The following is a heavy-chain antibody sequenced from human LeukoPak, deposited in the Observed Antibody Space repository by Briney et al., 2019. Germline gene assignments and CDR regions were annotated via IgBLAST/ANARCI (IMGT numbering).Heavy chain of an antibody. CDR1: GFTFSSYG. D-gene: IGHD3-22*01. Sequence: PGGSLRLSCAASGFTFSSYGMHWVRQAPGKGLEWVAVIWYDGSNKYYADSVKGRFTISRDNSKNTLYLQMNSLRAEDTAVYYCAKDEGDYYDSSGYYYAYDYWGQGTLVTVSS. V-gene: IGHV3-33*06. J-gene: IGHJ4*02. CDR3: AKDEGDYYDSSGYYYAYDY. CDR2: IWYDGSNK.